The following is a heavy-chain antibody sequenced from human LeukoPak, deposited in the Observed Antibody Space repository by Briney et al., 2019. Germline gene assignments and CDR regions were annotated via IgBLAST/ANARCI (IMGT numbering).Heavy chain of an antibody. V-gene: IGHV1-18*01. CDR3: ARGVAQPYSTGYYYYMDV. CDR2: ISAYNGNT. Sequence: ASVKVSCKASGYTFTSYGISWVRQAPGQGLEWMGWISAYNGNTNYAQKLQGRVTMTTDTSTSTAYMELRSLRSDDTAVYYCARGVAQPYSTGYYYYMDVWGKGTTVTVSS. CDR1: GYTFTSYG. J-gene: IGHJ6*03. D-gene: IGHD2-21*01.